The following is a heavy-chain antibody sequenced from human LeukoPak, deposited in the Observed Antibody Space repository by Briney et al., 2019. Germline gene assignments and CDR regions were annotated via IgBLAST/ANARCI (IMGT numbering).Heavy chain of an antibody. CDR2: ISGSGGST. Sequence: PGGSLRLSCAASGFTFSSSWMGWVRQAPGKGLEWVSAISGSGGSTYYAESVKGRFTISRDNSKNTLYLQMNSLRAEDTAVYYCAKNYGGNSARGQGTLVTVSS. CDR3: AKNYGGNSA. CDR1: GFTFSSSW. V-gene: IGHV3-23*01. D-gene: IGHD4-23*01. J-gene: IGHJ4*02.